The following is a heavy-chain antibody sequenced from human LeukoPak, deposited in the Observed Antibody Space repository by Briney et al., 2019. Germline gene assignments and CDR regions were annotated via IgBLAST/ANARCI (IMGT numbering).Heavy chain of an antibody. CDR3: ARENCSGGSCYSEDDYFDY. J-gene: IGHJ4*02. CDR1: GGTFTSYA. V-gene: IGHV1-69*01. CDR2: IIPIFGTA. Sequence: GSSVKVSCKASGGTFTSYAISWVRQAPGQGLEWMGGIIPIFGTANYAQKFQGRVTITADESTSTAYMELSSLRSEDTAVYYCARENCSGGSCYSEDDYFDYWGQGTLVTVSS. D-gene: IGHD2-15*01.